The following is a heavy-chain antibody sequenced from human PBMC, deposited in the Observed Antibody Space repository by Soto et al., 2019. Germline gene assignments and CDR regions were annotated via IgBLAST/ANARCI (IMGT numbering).Heavy chain of an antibody. CDR1: GGSIDRSNYY. D-gene: IGHD4-17*01. Sequence: QVQLQESGPGLVKPSQTLSLTCTVSGGSIDRSNYYWSWIRQHPGKGLEWIGYIYYTGTTYYNPYLKSRVSISVDTSKNPFSLGLNSVPAADPAVYYCASAANDYGGYLDSWGQENLVTVS. V-gene: IGHV4-31*03. J-gene: IGHJ4*02. CDR3: ASAANDYGGYLDS. CDR2: IYYTGTT.